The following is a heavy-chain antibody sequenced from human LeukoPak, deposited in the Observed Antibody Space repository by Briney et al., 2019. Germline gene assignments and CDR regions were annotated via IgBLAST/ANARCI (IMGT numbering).Heavy chain of an antibody. J-gene: IGHJ4*02. CDR1: GFTVSSNY. V-gene: IGHV3-66*01. CDR3: AGTMVRGLGDY. D-gene: IGHD3-10*01. CDR2: IYSGGST. Sequence: GGSLRLSCAASGFTVSSNYMSWVRQAPGKGLEWVSVIYSGGSTSYADSVKGRFTISRDNSKNTLYLQMNSLRAEDTAVYYCAGTMVRGLGDYWGQGTLVTVSS.